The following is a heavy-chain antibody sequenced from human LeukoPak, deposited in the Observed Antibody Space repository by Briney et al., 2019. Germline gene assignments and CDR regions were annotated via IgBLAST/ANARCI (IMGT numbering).Heavy chain of an antibody. CDR1: GGTFSSYA. CDR3: ARDRGWELPRGMDV. J-gene: IGHJ6*02. V-gene: IGHV1-69*13. CDR2: IIPIFGTA. D-gene: IGHD1-26*01. Sequence: ASVKVSCKASGGTFSSYAISWVRQAPGQGLEWMGGIIPIFGTANYAQKFQGRVTITADESTSTAYMELSSLRSEDTAVYYCARDRGWELPRGMDVWGQGTTVTVSS.